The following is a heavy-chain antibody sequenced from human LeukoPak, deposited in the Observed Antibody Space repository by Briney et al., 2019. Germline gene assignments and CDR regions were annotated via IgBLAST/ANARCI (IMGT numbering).Heavy chain of an antibody. CDR1: GGSFSGYY. CDR2: INHSGST. D-gene: IGHD3-10*01. V-gene: IGHV4-34*01. J-gene: IGHJ6*03. CDR3: ARDRYYYGSGSYFYYYYYMDV. Sequence: PSETLSLTCAVYGGSFSGYYWSWIRQPPGKGLEWIGEINHSGSTNYNPSLKSRVTISVDTSKNQFSLKLSSVTAADTAVYYCARDRYYYGSGSYFYYYYYMDVWGKGTTVTVSS.